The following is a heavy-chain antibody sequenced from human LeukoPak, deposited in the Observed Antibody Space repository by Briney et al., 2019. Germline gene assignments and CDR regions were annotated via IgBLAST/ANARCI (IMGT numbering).Heavy chain of an antibody. J-gene: IGHJ5*02. D-gene: IGHD3-10*01. CDR2: IYDSGST. CDR3: ARHYGP. V-gene: IGHV4-39*01. Sequence: SETLSLTCTVSGGSVTNDDYFWSWTRQPPGKGLGWIGSIYDSGSTYYNPSLKSRVTISVDTSKNQFSLKLNSVTAADTAVYYCARHYGPWGQGTLVTVSS. CDR1: GGSVTNDDYF.